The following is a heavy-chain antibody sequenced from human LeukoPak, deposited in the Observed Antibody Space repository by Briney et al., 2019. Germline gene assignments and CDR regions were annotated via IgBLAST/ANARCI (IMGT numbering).Heavy chain of an antibody. D-gene: IGHD1-26*01. CDR1: GGTFSSYA. CDR2: IIPIFGTA. V-gene: IGHV1-69*01. J-gene: IGHJ4*02. CDR3: ARGEWRELVYAN. Sequence: SVKVSCKASGGTFSSYAISWVRQAPGQGLEWMGGIIPIFGTANYAQKFQGRVTITADESTSTAYMELSSLRSEDTAVYYCARGEWRELVYANWGQATLVTVSS.